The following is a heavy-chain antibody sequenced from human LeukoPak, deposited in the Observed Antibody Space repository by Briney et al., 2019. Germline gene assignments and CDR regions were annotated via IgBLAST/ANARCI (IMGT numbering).Heavy chain of an antibody. V-gene: IGHV3-74*01. D-gene: IGHD3-22*01. Sequence: PGGSLRLSCAVSGFTFSSRLMHWVRQAPGKGLVWVAPIKDDGTTNYADSVRGRFTASRDDAKNTVYLQMSSLRADDTAVYYCHPLSYDSNWGQGTLVTVSA. J-gene: IGHJ4*02. CDR2: IKDDGTT. CDR3: HPLSYDSN. CDR1: GFTFSSRL.